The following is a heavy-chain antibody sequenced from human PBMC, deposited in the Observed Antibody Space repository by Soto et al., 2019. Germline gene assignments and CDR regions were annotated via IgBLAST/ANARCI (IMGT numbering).Heavy chain of an antibody. Sequence: EVQLLESGGGLVQPGGSLRLSCAASGFTFSSYAMNWVRQAPGKGLEWVSGISGSGGSTYYADSVKGRFTISRDNSKNTLYLQMNSLRAEDTAAYYCAKVDMITFGGVMDYWGQGTLVTVSS. CDR2: ISGSGGST. V-gene: IGHV3-23*01. CDR3: AKVDMITFGGVMDY. CDR1: GFTFSSYA. J-gene: IGHJ4*02. D-gene: IGHD3-16*01.